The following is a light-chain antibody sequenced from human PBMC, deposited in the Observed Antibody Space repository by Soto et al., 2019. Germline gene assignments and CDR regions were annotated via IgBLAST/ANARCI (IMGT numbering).Light chain of an antibody. CDR3: SSYTSSSLPYV. CDR1: SSDVGGYNY. Sequence: QSALTQPASVSGSPGQSITISCTGTSSDVGGYNYVSWYQKHPGKAPKLMIYDVSNRPSGVSNRFSGSKSGNTASLTISGLQAEDEADYYCSSYTSSSLPYVFGTGTKVPS. CDR2: DVS. J-gene: IGLJ1*01. V-gene: IGLV2-14*01.